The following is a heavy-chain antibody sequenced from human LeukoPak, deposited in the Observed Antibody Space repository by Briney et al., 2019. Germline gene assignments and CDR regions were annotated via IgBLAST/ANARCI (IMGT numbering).Heavy chain of an antibody. J-gene: IGHJ6*03. D-gene: IGHD1-26*01. CDR3: ARAAIHHSGNYLYYYYYYMDV. V-gene: IGHV1-69*05. CDR1: GGTFSSYA. CDR2: IIPIFGTA. Sequence: SVKVSCKASGGTFSSYAISWVRQAPGQGLEWMGGIIPIFGTANYAQKFQGRVTITTDESTSTAYMELSSLRSEDTAVYYCARAAIHHSGNYLYYYYYYMDVWGKGTTVTVSS.